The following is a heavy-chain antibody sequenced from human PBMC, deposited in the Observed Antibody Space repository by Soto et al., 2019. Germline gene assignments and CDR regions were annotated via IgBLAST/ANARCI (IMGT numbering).Heavy chain of an antibody. CDR2: IYHSEST. Sequence: QVQLQESGPGLVKPSGTLSLTCAVSGDSISSSNWWSWVRQPPGRGLEWIGEIYHSESTNYNPSRKSRVIISVDKSKNQFSLKLSSVTAADTAVYYCARGRYSSGWYGEWFDPWGQGTLVTVSS. D-gene: IGHD6-19*01. CDR1: GDSISSSNW. V-gene: IGHV4-4*02. J-gene: IGHJ5*02. CDR3: ARGRYSSGWYGEWFDP.